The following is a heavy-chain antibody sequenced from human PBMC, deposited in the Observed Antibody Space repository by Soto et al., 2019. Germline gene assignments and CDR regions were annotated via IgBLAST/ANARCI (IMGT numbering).Heavy chain of an antibody. V-gene: IGHV3-30*04. CDR2: TSYDGKNK. J-gene: IGHJ4*02. D-gene: IGHD6-13*01. CDR3: ARERAMAATGIVYS. CDR1: GFTFSNFV. Sequence: QVQLVESGGGVVQPGGSLRLSCAASGFTFSNFVMHWVRQAPGKGLEWVAATSYDGKNKDHADSVKGRFPISRDNSKNPLALQMNSLRQADRAVYFCARERAMAATGIVYSWGQGTLVTVSS.